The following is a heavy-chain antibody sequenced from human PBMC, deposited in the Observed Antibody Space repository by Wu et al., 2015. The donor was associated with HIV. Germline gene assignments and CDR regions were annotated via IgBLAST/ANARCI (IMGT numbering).Heavy chain of an antibody. J-gene: IGHJ3*02. CDR2: VIPILQIP. CDR3: ARGSRWYRNDAFDI. V-gene: IGHV1-69*12. Sequence: QVQLVQSGTEVKKPGSSVMVSCKSSGGAFKKESITWVRRAPGQGLEWMGGVIPILQIPTYAQKFQGRLTISADESTATAYMELSSLTSEDTAVYYCARGSRWYRNDAFDIWGQGTMVTVSS. D-gene: IGHD1-14*01. CDR1: GGAFKKES.